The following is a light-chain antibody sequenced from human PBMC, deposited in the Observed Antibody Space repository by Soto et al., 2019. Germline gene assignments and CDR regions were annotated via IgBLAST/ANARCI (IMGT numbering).Light chain of an antibody. Sequence: EIVLTQSPGTLSLSPGERATLSCRASQSVRSSHLAWYQQMPGQGPRLLIYVASNRATGIPDRFRGSGYGTDFTLTINILEPEDFAVYYCQQYSSSPLTFGGGTKVEIK. V-gene: IGKV3-20*01. J-gene: IGKJ4*01. CDR1: QSVRSSH. CDR3: QQYSSSPLT. CDR2: VAS.